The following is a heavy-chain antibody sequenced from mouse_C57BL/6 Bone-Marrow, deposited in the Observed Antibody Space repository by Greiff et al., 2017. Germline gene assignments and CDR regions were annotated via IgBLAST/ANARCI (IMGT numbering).Heavy chain of an antibody. CDR2: IDPENGDT. D-gene: IGHD1-1*01. CDR1: GYNIKDDY. Sequence: EVMLVESGAELVRPGASVTLSCTASGYNIKDDYMPWVKQRPEQGLEWIGWIDPENGDTDYAAKFQCKATITADTSSNTAYLQLSSLTSEDTAVYYCTRRYCGSSCYFDYWGQGTTLTVSS. J-gene: IGHJ2*01. V-gene: IGHV14-4*01. CDR3: TRRYCGSSCYFDY.